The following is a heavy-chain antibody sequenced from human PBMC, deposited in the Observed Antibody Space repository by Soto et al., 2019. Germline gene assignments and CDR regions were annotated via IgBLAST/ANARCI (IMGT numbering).Heavy chain of an antibody. CDR3: TRDPLRSYHPTLDY. D-gene: IGHD1-26*01. J-gene: IGHJ4*02. V-gene: IGHV3-33*01. CDR2: IWYDGSNK. Sequence: QPGGSLRLSCAASGFTFSSYGMHWVRQAPGKGLEWVAVIWYDGSNKYYADSVNGRFTISRYNSKNTVYLQMNSLRAEDTAVYYCTRDPLRSYHPTLDYWGQGTLETDSS. CDR1: GFTFSSYG.